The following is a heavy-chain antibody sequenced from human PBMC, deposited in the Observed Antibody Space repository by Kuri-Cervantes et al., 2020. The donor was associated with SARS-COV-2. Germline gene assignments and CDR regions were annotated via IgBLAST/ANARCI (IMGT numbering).Heavy chain of an antibody. V-gene: IGHV4-34*01. D-gene: IGHD6-6*01. CDR2: INHSGST. CDR1: GGSFSGYY. CDR3: ARSLQLVRFDY. Sequence: SETLSLTCAVYGGSFSGYYWSWIRQPPGKGLEWIGEINHSGSTNYNPSLKSRVTISVDTSKNQFSLKLSSVTAADTAVYYCARSLQLVRFDYWGQGTLVTVSS. J-gene: IGHJ4*02.